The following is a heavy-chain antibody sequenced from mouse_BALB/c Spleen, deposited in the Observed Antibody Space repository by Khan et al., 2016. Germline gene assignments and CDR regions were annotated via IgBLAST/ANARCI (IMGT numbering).Heavy chain of an antibody. V-gene: IGHV5-6-3*01. Sequence: EVELLESGGGLVQPGKSLKLSCAAPGFTFSSYGMSWVRQTPDKRLELVATINSNGGRTYYPDNVKGRFTISRDNAKNTLYLQMSSLKSEDTAMYFCARFNNYGSPYFDYWGQGTTLTASS. D-gene: IGHD1-1*01. CDR1: GFTFSSYG. CDR3: ARFNNYGSPYFDY. CDR2: INSNGGRT. J-gene: IGHJ2*01.